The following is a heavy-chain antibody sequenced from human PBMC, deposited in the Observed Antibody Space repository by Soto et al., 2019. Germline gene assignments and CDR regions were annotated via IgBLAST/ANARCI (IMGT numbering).Heavy chain of an antibody. CDR1: GFTFSTYW. CDR3: VCGGNFFVY. J-gene: IGHJ4*02. V-gene: IGHV3-7*01. Sequence: EVQLVESGGGLVQPGGSLRLSCAASGFTFSTYWMTWVRRPPGKGLEWVANLDQDGSERYYVDSVRGRFTISRDNAKNSLYLQMTSLRAEDKAGYYCVCGGNFFVYWGQGTLVTVSP. CDR2: LDQDGSER. D-gene: IGHD3-16*01.